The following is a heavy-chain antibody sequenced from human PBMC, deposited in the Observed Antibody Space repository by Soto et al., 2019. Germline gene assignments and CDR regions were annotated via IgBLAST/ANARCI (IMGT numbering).Heavy chain of an antibody. Sequence: EAQVLESGGGLAQPGGSLRLPCATSGFTFSGYAMSWVRQTPGKGLEWVSGISASGKNTYYADSVEGRFIISRDNSKNTLFLHMNSLWAEYTAVYFCGNSPVSVSAPEASGYWGRGTLV. V-gene: IGHV3-23*01. J-gene: IGHJ4*02. CDR2: ISASGKNT. D-gene: IGHD3-3*01. CDR1: GFTFSGYA. CDR3: GNSPVSVSAPEASGY.